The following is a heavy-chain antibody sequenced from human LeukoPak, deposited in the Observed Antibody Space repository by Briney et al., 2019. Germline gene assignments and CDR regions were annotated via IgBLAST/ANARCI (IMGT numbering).Heavy chain of an antibody. CDR2: VYYSGST. CDR3: ARHTGYQLPLWHAFDI. CDR1: GGSISSSSYY. J-gene: IGHJ3*02. Sequence: SETLSLTCTVSGGSISSSSYYWGWIRQPPGKGLVWIGSVYYSGSTYYNPSLKSRVTISVDTSKNQFSLKLSSVTAADTAVYYGARHTGYQLPLWHAFDIWGQGTMVTVSS. V-gene: IGHV4-39*01. D-gene: IGHD2-2*01.